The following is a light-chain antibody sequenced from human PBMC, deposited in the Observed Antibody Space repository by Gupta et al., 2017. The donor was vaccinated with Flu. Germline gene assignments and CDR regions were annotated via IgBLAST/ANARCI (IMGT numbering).Light chain of an antibody. V-gene: IGKV4-1*01. CDR1: QSVLYSYNNKKY. CDR3: QQYYSTPFT. Sequence: DIVMTQSPDSLAVSLGERASINCKSSQSVLYSYNNKKYLAWYQQKPGQPPRLLIYWASTRESGVPERFSGSGSGTEFTLNISSVQAEDVAVYYCQQYYSTPFTFGQGTKLEIK. J-gene: IGKJ2*01. CDR2: WAS.